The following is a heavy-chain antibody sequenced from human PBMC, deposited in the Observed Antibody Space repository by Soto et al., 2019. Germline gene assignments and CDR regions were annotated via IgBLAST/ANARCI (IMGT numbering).Heavy chain of an antibody. CDR2: ISGGGGST. CDR1: GFTFGNYG. CDR3: AKGFIVVVTVLRPDDAFDV. Sequence: EVQLLESGGGLVQPGGSLRLSCAASGFTFGNYGMNWVRQAPGKGLEWVSDISGGGGSTYYADSVKGRFTISRDPSKNTVFLEMNSLRAEDTAVYYCAKGFIVVVTVLRPDDAFDVWGQGTLVTVSS. D-gene: IGHD2-21*02. V-gene: IGHV3-23*01. J-gene: IGHJ3*01.